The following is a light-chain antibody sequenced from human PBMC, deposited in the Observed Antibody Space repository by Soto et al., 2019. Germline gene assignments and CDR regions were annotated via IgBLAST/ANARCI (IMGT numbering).Light chain of an antibody. Sequence: EIVMTQSPATLSVSPGERATLSSRASQSVSSNLAWYQQKPGQAPRLLIYGASTRATGIPARFSGSGSRTEFTLTISSLQYEDFAVYYCQQYNKWPHTFGQGTNVDIK. CDR3: QQYNKWPHT. J-gene: IGKJ2*01. CDR1: QSVSSN. CDR2: GAS. V-gene: IGKV3-15*01.